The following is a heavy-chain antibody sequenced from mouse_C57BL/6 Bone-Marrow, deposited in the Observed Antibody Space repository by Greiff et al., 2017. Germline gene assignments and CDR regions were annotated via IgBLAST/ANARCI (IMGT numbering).Heavy chain of an antibody. V-gene: IGHV5-4*01. D-gene: IGHD2-5*01. CDR2: ISGGGSYT. CDR1: GFTFSSYA. CDR3: ARDSNRYSMDY. Sequence: EVQGVESGGGLVKPGGSLKLSCAASGFTFSSYAMSWVRQTPEKRLEWVATISGGGSYTYYPDNVKGRFTISRDNAKNHLYLQMSHLKSEDTAMYYCARDSNRYSMDYWGQGTSVTVSS. J-gene: IGHJ4*01.